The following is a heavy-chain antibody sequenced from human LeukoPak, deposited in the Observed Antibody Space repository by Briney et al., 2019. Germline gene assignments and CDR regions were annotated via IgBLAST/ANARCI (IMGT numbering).Heavy chain of an antibody. CDR1: GFTFSSYA. D-gene: IGHD2-2*01. CDR2: ISGSGGST. V-gene: IGHV3-23*01. J-gene: IGHJ6*03. CDR3: AKDHFGVDIVVVPANYYYMDV. Sequence: GGSLGLSCAASGFTFSSYAMSWVRQSPGKGLEGVRAISGSGGSTYYADSVKGRFTIPRDNSKNTLYLKMNSLRAEDTAVYYCAKDHFGVDIVVVPANYYYMDVWGKETTVTVSS.